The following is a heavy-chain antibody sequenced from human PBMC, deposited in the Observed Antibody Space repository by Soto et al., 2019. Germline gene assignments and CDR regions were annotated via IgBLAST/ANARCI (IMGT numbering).Heavy chain of an antibody. CDR3: AKGGAGSGWYDY. CDR2: INSDGSST. D-gene: IGHD6-13*01. Sequence: EVQLVESGGGLVQPGGSLRLSCAASGFTFSTYWVHWVRQAPGKGLVWVSRINSDGSSTGYADSVKGRFTISRDNANNALYMQMKSLRAEDTAVYYCAKGGAGSGWYDYWGQGTLVTVSS. CDR1: GFTFSTYW. V-gene: IGHV3-74*01. J-gene: IGHJ4*02.